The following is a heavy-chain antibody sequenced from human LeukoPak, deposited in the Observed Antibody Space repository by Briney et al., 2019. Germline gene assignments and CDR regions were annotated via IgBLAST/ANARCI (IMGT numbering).Heavy chain of an antibody. CDR2: IKQDGSER. J-gene: IGHJ4*02. V-gene: IGHV3-7*01. D-gene: IGHD5-12*01. CDR1: GFSMSGYW. Sequence: PEGSLRLSCAASGFSMSGYWMSWVRQAPGKGLEWVANIKQDGSERHYADSVKGRFTISRDNAQNSLYLQMNSLRAEETAVYYCARVFGAYDSIDCWGQGTLVTVS. CDR3: ARVFGAYDSIDC.